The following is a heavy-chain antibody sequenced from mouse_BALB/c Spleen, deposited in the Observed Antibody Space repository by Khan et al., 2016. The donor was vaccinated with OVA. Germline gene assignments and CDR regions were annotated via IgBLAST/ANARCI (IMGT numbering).Heavy chain of an antibody. J-gene: IGHJ3*01. CDR1: GFTFSTYG. D-gene: IGHD1-1*01. CDR2: ISTGGSYT. Sequence: EVKLLVSGGDLVKPGGSLKLSCAASGFTFSTYGMSWVRQTPDKRLEWVATISTGGSYTYYPDSVKGRFTISRDNAKNTLYLQMSSLKSEDTARFYCARLAYYYDSEGFAYWGQGTLVTVSA. CDR3: ARLAYYYDSEGFAY. V-gene: IGHV5-6*01.